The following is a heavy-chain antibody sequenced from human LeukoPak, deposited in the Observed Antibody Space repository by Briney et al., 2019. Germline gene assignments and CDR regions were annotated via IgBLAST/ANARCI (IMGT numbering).Heavy chain of an antibody. Sequence: SETLSLTCAVYGGSFSGYYWSWIRQPPGKGLEWIGEINHSGSTNYNPSLKSRVTISVDTSKNQFSLKLSSVTAADTAVYYCARVPRIVLMVYAIRGGFDYWGQGTLVTVSP. CDR3: ARVPRIVLMVYAIRGGFDY. J-gene: IGHJ4*02. CDR2: INHSGST. D-gene: IGHD2-8*01. V-gene: IGHV4-34*01. CDR1: GGSFSGYY.